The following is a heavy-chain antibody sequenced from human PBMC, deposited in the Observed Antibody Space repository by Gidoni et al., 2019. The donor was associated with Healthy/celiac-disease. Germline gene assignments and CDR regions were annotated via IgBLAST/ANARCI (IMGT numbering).Heavy chain of an antibody. CDR1: GFTFSSNS. Sequence: EVQLVESGGGLVKPGGSLRLSCAASGFTFSSNSMNWVRQAPGKGLEWVSSISSSSSYIYYADSVKGRFTISRDNAKNSLYLQMNSLRAEDTAVYYCARGMVRGVINYYYYGMDVWGQGTTVTVSS. D-gene: IGHD3-10*01. V-gene: IGHV3-21*01. CDR2: ISSSSSYI. CDR3: ARGMVRGVINYYYYGMDV. J-gene: IGHJ6*02.